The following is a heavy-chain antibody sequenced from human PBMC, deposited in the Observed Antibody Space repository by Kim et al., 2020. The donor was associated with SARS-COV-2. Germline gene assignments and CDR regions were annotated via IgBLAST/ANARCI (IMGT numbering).Heavy chain of an antibody. V-gene: IGHV3-23*01. D-gene: IGHD3-10*01. CDR3: AKRYYFDSGNFDY. J-gene: IGHJ4*02. Sequence: YADAVKGRFTISRDNSENTLYRQMNSLRAEDTAVYYCAKRYYFDSGNFDYWGQGTLVTVSS.